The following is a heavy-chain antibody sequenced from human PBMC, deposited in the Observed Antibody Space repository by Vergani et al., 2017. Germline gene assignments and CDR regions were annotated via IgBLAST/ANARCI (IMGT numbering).Heavy chain of an antibody. V-gene: IGHV3-30*02. Sequence: QVQLVESGGGVVQRGGSLRLSCATSGFTLSNYDMQWIRQGPGKGLEFVAFIQFDGSNQYYADSVKGRFTLSRDFSKNTLYLQMKSLRTDDTATYYCATHFRGLGIDYWGQGTQVIVSS. J-gene: IGHJ4*02. CDR3: ATHFRGLGIDY. D-gene: IGHD3-16*01. CDR2: IQFDGSNQ. CDR1: GFTLSNYD.